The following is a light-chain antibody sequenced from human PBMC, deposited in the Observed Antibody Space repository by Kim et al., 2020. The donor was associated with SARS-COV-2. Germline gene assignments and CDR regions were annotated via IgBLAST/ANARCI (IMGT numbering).Light chain of an antibody. Sequence: QSVLTQPASVSGSPGQSITISCTGTSSDVGGYNYVSWYQQHPGKAPKLTIYDVSKRPSGVSNRFSGSKSGNTASLTISGLQAEDEADYYCSSYTSSSTLVFGGGTQLTVL. CDR1: SSDVGGYNY. CDR2: DVS. V-gene: IGLV2-14*01. CDR3: SSYTSSSTLV. J-gene: IGLJ2*01.